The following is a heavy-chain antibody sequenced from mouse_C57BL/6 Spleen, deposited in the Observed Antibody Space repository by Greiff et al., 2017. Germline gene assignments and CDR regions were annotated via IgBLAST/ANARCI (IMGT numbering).Heavy chain of an antibody. CDR1: GYAFSSYW. D-gene: IGHD2-1*01. CDR3: ARRMGNYFYAMDY. Sequence: QVQLQQSGAELVKPGASVKISCKASGYAFSSYWMNWVKQRPGKGLEWIGQIYPGDGDTNYNGKFKGKDTLTADKSSSTAYMPLSSLTSEDSAVYFCARRMGNYFYAMDYWGQGTSVTVSS. J-gene: IGHJ4*01. V-gene: IGHV1-80*01. CDR2: IYPGDGDT.